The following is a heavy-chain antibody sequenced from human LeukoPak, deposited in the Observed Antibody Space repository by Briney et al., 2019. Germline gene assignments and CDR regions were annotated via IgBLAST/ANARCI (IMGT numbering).Heavy chain of an antibody. CDR1: GFTVSNSY. V-gene: IGHV3-53*01. J-gene: IGHJ4*02. D-gene: IGHD3-16*02. Sequence: PGGSLRLSCAASGFTVSNSYMGWVRQAPGKGLEWVSVIYSGGSTYYADSVKGRFTISRGNSKNTLYLQMNSLRAEDTAVYYCAKDYPRIDYWGQGTLVTVSS. CDR2: IYSGGST. CDR3: AKDYPRIDY.